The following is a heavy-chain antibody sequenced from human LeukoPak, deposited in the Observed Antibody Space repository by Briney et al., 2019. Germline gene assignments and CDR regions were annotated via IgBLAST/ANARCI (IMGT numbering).Heavy chain of an antibody. J-gene: IGHJ4*02. Sequence: GRSLRLSCAASGFTFSSYSMNWVRQAPGKGLEWVSSISSSSSYIYYADSVKGRFTISRDNAKNSLYLQMNSLRAEDTAVYYCARLSGWSIDYWGQGTLVTVSS. CDR3: ARLSGWSIDY. CDR1: GFTFSSYS. D-gene: IGHD6-19*01. CDR2: ISSSSSYI. V-gene: IGHV3-21*01.